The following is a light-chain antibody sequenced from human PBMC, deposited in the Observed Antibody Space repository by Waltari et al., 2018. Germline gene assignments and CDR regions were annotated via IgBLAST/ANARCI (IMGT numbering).Light chain of an antibody. CDR3: QQYNNWPPWT. CDR2: GAS. V-gene: IGKV3-15*01. Sequence: EIVMTQSPATLSVSPGERATLSCRASQIMNGNLAWFQQQPGQAPRLLIYGASTRAAGVPARFSGSGSGAEFTLTFSSLQSEDFAVYYCQQYNNWPPWTFGQGTKVEIK. J-gene: IGKJ1*01. CDR1: QIMNGN.